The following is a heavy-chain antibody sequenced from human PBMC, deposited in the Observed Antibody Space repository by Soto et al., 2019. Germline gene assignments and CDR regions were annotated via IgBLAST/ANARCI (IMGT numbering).Heavy chain of an antibody. J-gene: IGHJ4*02. Sequence: QVQLVQSGAEVKKPGSSVRVSCKASGDTFTFYSINWVRQAPGLGLEWMGRINPILSMANYAQRFQGRVTMTADKSTSIAYMELSSLRSEDTAMYYCASRYGSGYRAFDYWGQGALVTVSS. CDR3: ASRYGSGYRAFDY. V-gene: IGHV1-69*02. CDR2: INPILSMA. D-gene: IGHD3-10*01. CDR1: GDTFTFYS.